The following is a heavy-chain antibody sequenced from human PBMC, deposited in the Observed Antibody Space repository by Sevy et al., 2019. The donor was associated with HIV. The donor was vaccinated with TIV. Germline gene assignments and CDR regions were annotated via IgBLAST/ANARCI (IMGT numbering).Heavy chain of an antibody. CDR3: ARETVSGYNL. CDR2: IYSCGNT. D-gene: IGHD5-12*01. Sequence: GGSLRLSCAASGFSVSNNYLSWVRQAPGKGLEWVSAIYSCGNTYYADSVKGRFTISRDNSKNTVYLQMNGLRAEDTAVYYCARETVSGYNLWGQGTLVTVSS. J-gene: IGHJ4*02. CDR1: GFSVSNNY. V-gene: IGHV3-53*01.